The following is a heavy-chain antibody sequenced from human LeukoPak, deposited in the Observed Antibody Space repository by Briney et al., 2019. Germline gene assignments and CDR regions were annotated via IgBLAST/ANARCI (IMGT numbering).Heavy chain of an antibody. CDR2: IHSGGTT. V-gene: IGHV3-53*01. D-gene: IGHD3-3*01. CDR1: GFTVSNYY. CDR3: TRVEKGFWSGFKMDV. J-gene: IGHJ6*04. Sequence: PGGSLRLSRAASGFTVSNYYMSWVRQAPGKGLEWVSVIHSGGTTNYADSVKGRFTISRDNDKNSLYLQMNSLRVEDTAVYFCTRVEKGFWSGFKMDVWGKGTTVAVSS.